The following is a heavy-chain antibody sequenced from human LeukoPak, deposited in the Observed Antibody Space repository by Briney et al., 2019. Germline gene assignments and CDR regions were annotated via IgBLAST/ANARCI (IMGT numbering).Heavy chain of an antibody. CDR2: INPNSGVT. D-gene: IGHD2-2*01. CDR1: GYTFTGYY. CDR3: ARDHCVSSGCYEDYYYGMDV. V-gene: IGHV1-2*02. Sequence: ASVKVSCKASGYTFTGYYMQWVRQAPGQGLEWMGWINPNSGVTNYAQKFQCRVTMTRDASISTAYMELCMLRSDDTAVYFCARDHCVSSGCYEDYYYGMDVWGRGTTVTVS. J-gene: IGHJ6*02.